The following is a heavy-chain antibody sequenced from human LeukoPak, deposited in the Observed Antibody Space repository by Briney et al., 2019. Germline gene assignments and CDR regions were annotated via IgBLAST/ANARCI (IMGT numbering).Heavy chain of an antibody. V-gene: IGHV1-69*13. Sequence: ASVEVSCKASGGTFSSYAISWVRQAPGQGLEWMGGIIPIFGTANYAQKFQGRVTITADESTSTAYMELSSLRSEDTAVYYCAREWGLESSGYYYAYWGQGTLVTVSS. CDR2: IIPIFGTA. CDR1: GGTFSSYA. D-gene: IGHD3-22*01. J-gene: IGHJ4*02. CDR3: AREWGLESSGYYYAY.